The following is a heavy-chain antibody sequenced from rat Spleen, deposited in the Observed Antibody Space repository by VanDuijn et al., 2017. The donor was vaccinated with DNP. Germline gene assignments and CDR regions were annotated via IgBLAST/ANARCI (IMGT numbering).Heavy chain of an antibody. CDR3: TTDFERGY. CDR1: GFTFSDYN. CDR2: ISIDGSIT. J-gene: IGHJ2*01. V-gene: IGHV5-20*01. Sequence: EVQLVESGGGLVQPGRSLKLSCAASGFTFSDYNMAWVRQAPKKGLEWVASISIDGSITYYRDSVKGRFTISRDNAKSTLYLQMDSLRSEDTATYYCTTDFERGYWGQGVMVTVSS. D-gene: IGHD1-11*01.